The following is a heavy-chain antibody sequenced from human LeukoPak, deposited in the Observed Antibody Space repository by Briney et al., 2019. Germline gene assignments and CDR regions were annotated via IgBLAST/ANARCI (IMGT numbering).Heavy chain of an antibody. V-gene: IGHV1-69*04. J-gene: IGHJ4*02. CDR3: ARGALVGAHFDY. D-gene: IGHD2-8*02. CDR1: GGTFSSYA. Sequence: SVKVSCKASGGTFSSYAISWVRRAPGQGLEWMGRIIPILGIANYAQKFQGRVTITADKSTSTAYMELSSLRSEDTAVYYCARGALVGAHFDYWGQGTLVTVSS. CDR2: IIPILGIA.